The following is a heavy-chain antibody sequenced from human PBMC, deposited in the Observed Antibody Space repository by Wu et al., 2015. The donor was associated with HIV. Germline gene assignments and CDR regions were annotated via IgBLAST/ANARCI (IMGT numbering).Heavy chain of an antibody. CDR1: GGTFSSYA. V-gene: IGHV1-69*13. CDR3: ARDLGYYDSSGYYLADAFDI. J-gene: IGHJ3*02. CDR2: IIPIFGTA. D-gene: IGHD3-22*01. Sequence: QVQLVQSGAEVRKPGSSVKVSCKASGGTFSSYAISWVRQAPGQGFEWMGRIIPIFGTANYAQKFQGRVTITADESTSTVYMELSSLRSEDTAVYYCARDLGYYDSSGYYLADAFDIWAKGQWSRLF.